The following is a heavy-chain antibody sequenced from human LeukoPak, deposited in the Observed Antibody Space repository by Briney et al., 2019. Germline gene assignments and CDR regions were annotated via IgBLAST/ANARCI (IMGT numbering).Heavy chain of an antibody. Sequence: PSETLSLTCTVSGGSISSYYWSWIRQPPGKGLEWIGYIYYSGSTNYNPSLKSRVTISVDTSKNQFSLKLSSVTAADTAVYYCARDTGYAHWFDPWGQGTLVTVSS. CDR3: ARDTGYAHWFDP. CDR1: GGSISSYY. D-gene: IGHD5-12*01. CDR2: IYYSGST. V-gene: IGHV4-59*01. J-gene: IGHJ5*02.